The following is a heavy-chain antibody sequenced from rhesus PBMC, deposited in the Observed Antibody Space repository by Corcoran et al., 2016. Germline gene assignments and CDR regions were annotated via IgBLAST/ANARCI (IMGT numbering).Heavy chain of an antibody. Sequence: EVQRVDSGGGLVQPGGSLRLSCAASGSTFSHYWLSWVRRAPGKGLDWVGRIKNKADGGTATYAETVKGRFTISRDDSKNTPYMNMNSLKTEDTALYYSARDFPSYNFWSGYYTYYFDYWGQGVLVTVSS. D-gene: IGHD3-3*01. CDR2: IKNKADGGTA. J-gene: IGHJ4*01. CDR1: GSTFSHYW. V-gene: IGHV3-16*02. CDR3: ARDFPSYNFWSGYYTYYFDY.